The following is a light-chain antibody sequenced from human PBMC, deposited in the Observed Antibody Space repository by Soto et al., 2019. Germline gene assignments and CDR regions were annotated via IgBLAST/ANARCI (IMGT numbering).Light chain of an antibody. CDR1: QSVTSPF. J-gene: IGKJ1*01. CDR2: STS. Sequence: EIVLTQSPGTLSLSPGERATLSCRASQSVTSPFLAWNQQKPGQPPRLLIYSTSGRATGIPDRFSGSGSGTDFTLTISSLEPEDSAVYYCQQYGSSPRTFGQGTKVDIK. CDR3: QQYGSSPRT. V-gene: IGKV3-20*01.